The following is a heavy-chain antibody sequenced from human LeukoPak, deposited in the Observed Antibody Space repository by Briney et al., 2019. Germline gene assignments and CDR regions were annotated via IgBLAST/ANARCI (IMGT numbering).Heavy chain of an antibody. D-gene: IGHD6-13*01. Sequence: AGGPLRLSCAASGFTFSSYWMSWVRQAPGKGLEWVANIKQDGSEKYYVDSVKGRFTISRDNAKNSLYLQMNSLRAEDTAVYYCARGYISTWSKNWFDPWGQGTLVTVSS. CDR1: GFTFSSYW. CDR2: IKQDGSEK. V-gene: IGHV3-7*04. CDR3: ARGYISTWSKNWFDP. J-gene: IGHJ5*02.